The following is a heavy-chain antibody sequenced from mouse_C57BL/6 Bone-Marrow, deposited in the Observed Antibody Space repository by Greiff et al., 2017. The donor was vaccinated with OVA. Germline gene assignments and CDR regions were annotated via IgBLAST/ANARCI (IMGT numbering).Heavy chain of an antibody. CDR2: ISSGGSYT. CDR1: GFTFSSYG. CDR3: ARKGLRRSWFAY. D-gene: IGHD2-4*01. J-gene: IGHJ3*01. V-gene: IGHV5-6*01. Sequence: VQLQQSGGDLVKPGGSLKLSCAASGFTFSSYGMSWVRQTPDKRLEWVATISSGGSYTYYPDSLKGRFTISRDNAKNTLYLQMSSLKSEDTAMYYCARKGLRRSWFAYWGQGTLVTVSA.